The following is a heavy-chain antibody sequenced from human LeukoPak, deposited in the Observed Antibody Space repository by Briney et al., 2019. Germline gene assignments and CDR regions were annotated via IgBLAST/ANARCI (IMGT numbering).Heavy chain of an antibody. V-gene: IGHV5-51*01. CDR2: IYPGDSDT. D-gene: IGHD3-16*01. CDR1: GYNFTIYW. Sequence: GESLKISCKGSGYNFTIYWICWLRQMPGKGLEWMGIIYPGDSDTRYSPSFHGQATISADKSISTAYLQCSSLKASDTAMYYCAIFDFLFGEIDNWFDPWGQGTQVTVSS. J-gene: IGHJ5*02. CDR3: AIFDFLFGEIDNWFDP.